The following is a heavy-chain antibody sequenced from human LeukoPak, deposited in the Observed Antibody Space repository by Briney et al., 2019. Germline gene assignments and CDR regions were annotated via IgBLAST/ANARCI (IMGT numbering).Heavy chain of an antibody. V-gene: IGHV4-34*01. CDR2: INNSGST. D-gene: IGHD3-16*01. J-gene: IGHJ4*02. CDR3: ARGRYGPRLGN. Sequence: TSETLSLTCAVYGASFSDSYWSWIRQSPEKGLEWIGEINNSGSTSYNSSLNSRVIMSVDRSKNQFSLRLTSVTAADTAVYYCARGRYGPRLGNWGQGTLVTVSS. CDR1: GASFSDSY.